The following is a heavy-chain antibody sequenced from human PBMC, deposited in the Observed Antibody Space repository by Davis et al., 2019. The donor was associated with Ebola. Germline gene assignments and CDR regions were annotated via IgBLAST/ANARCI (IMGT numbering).Heavy chain of an antibody. V-gene: IGHV4-59*01. CDR1: GDSLSGFY. CDR2: IYYTGRV. D-gene: IGHD1-26*01. CDR3: ARGGQGVGAGRWLDP. Sequence: MPSETLSLTCSVSGDSLSGFYWSWIPQTPGKGLEWIGYIYYTGRVEYNPPLQSRVTISIDTSESRFSLKLTSVTPADTAVYYCARGGQGVGAGRWLDPWGQGNLVIVSS. J-gene: IGHJ5*02.